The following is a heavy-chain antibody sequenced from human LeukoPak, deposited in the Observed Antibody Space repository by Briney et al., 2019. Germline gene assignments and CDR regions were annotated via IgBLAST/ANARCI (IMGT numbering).Heavy chain of an antibody. V-gene: IGHV3-48*01. Sequence: GGSLRLSCAASGFTFSSYSMNWVRQAPGKGLEWVSYISSSSSTIYYADSVKGRFTISRDNSKNTLYLQMNSLRAEDTAVYYCAKDGGPPFSSSWYSAVHFDYWGQGTLVTVSS. CDR1: GFTFSSYS. D-gene: IGHD6-13*01. CDR2: ISSSSSTI. CDR3: AKDGGPPFSSSWYSAVHFDY. J-gene: IGHJ4*02.